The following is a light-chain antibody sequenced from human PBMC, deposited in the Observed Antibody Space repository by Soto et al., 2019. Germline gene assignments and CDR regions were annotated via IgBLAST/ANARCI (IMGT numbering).Light chain of an antibody. V-gene: IGLV1-51*01. CDR3: ATWDRSLSVGV. Sequence: QSVLMQPPSVSAAPGQKVTISCSGSSSNIGNNYVFWYQQPPGTAPKLLIYDNDKRPSGIPDRFSGSKSGTSATLGITGLQTGDEADYYCATWDRSLSVGVFGGGTKVTVL. J-gene: IGLJ2*01. CDR2: DND. CDR1: SSNIGNNY.